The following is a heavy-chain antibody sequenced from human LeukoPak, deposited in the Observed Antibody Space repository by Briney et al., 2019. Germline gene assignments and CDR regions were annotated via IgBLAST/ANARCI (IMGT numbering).Heavy chain of an antibody. CDR3: ASGSYYYGSGSYYNMFDY. V-gene: IGHV4-39*07. D-gene: IGHD3-10*01. CDR2: IYYSGST. CDR1: GGSISSSSYY. J-gene: IGHJ4*02. Sequence: SETLSLTCTVSGGSISSSSYYWGRLRQPPGKGLEWIGSIYYSGSTYYNPSLKSRVTISVDTSKNQFSLKLSSVTAADTAVYYCASGSYYYGSGSYYNMFDYWGQGTLVTVSS.